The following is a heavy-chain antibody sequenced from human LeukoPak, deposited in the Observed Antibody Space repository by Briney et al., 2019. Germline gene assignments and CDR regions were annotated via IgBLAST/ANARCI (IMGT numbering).Heavy chain of an antibody. D-gene: IGHD6-19*01. CDR3: ARVAVANFDY. Sequence: SETLSLTCTVSGGSISSSSYYWGWIRQPPGKGLEWIGRIYTSGSTNYNPSLKSRVTMSVDTSKNQFSLKLSSVTAADTAVYYCARVAVANFDYWGQGTLVTVSS. CDR2: IYTSGST. J-gene: IGHJ4*02. CDR1: GGSISSSSYY. V-gene: IGHV4-39*07.